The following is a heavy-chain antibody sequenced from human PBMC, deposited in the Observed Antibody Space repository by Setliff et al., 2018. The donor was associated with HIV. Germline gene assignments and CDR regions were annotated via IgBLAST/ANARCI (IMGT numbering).Heavy chain of an antibody. V-gene: IGHV5-51*01. Sequence: GESLKISCKGSGYSFTNFWIGWVRQLPGKGLEWMGIFYPGDFDTRYSPSFEGQVTISGEKSISTAYLQWSGLKASDTAMYYCARHAGPRNFWGGYSSGMDVWGKGPRSRLL. CDR3: ARHAGPRNFWGGYSSGMDV. D-gene: IGHD3-3*01. CDR1: GYSFTNFW. J-gene: IGHJ6*03. CDR2: FYPGDFDT.